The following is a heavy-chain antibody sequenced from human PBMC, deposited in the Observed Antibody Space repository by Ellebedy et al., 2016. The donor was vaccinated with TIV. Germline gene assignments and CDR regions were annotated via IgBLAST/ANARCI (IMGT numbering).Heavy chain of an antibody. CDR3: ARAGSASWYFDL. J-gene: IGHJ2*01. D-gene: IGHD1-1*01. V-gene: IGHV3-7*03. CDR2: IKQDGSEK. Sequence: GESLKISCETSGFKFSTYWMTWVRQAPGKGLEWVANIKQDGSEKYYVGSVEGRFIISRDNAKNSLSLRINNPRAEDTAVYYCARAGSASWYFDLWGRGTLVTVSS. CDR1: GFKFSTYW.